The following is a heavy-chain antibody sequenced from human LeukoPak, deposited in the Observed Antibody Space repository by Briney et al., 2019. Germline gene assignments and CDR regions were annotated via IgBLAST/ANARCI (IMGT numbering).Heavy chain of an antibody. CDR1: GYTFTGYY. CDR3: ARARMSRDGYNWDY. V-gene: IGHV1-2*06. J-gene: IGHJ4*02. CDR2: INPNSGGT. Sequence: GASVKVPCKASGYTFTGYYMHWVRQAPGQGLEWMGRINPNSGGTNYAQKFQGRVTMTRDTSISTAYMELSRLRSDDTAVYYCARARMSRDGYNWDYWGQGTLVTVSS. D-gene: IGHD5-24*01.